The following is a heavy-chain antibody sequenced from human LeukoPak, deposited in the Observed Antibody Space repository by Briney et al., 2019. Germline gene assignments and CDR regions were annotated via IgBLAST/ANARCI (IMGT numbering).Heavy chain of an antibody. CDR1: GFTFAGHV. CDR3: VKGASDPYFFDF. Sequence: GGSLRLSCVASGFTFAGHVFHWIRQVPGKGLEWLAFISEDDDTYYADSVQGRFTISRDNSKNSLYFELQSLTTDDAALYYCVKGASDPYFFDFWGQGTLVTVSS. V-gene: IGHV3-43*02. J-gene: IGHJ4*02. CDR2: ISEDDDT.